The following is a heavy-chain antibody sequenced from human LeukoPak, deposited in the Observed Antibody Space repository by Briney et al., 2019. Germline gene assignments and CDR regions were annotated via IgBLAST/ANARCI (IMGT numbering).Heavy chain of an antibody. Sequence: APVKVSCKASGYTFTSYDINWVRQVTGQGLEWMGWMNPNSGNTGYAQKFQGRVTITRNTSISTAYMELSSLRSEDTAVYYCARSVNPRYYYYYYYMDVWGKGTTVTVSS. V-gene: IGHV1-8*03. CDR2: MNPNSGNT. J-gene: IGHJ6*03. CDR1: GYTFTSYD. CDR3: ARSVNPRYYYYYYYMDV.